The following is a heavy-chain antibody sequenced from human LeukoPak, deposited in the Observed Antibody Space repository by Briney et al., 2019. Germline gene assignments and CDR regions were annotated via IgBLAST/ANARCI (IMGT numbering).Heavy chain of an antibody. V-gene: IGHV3-23*01. J-gene: IGHJ4*02. CDR1: GFTFSNYA. CDR2: ISGSGDST. Sequence: GGSLRLSCAASGFTFSNYAMRWVRQAPGKGLEWVSGISGSGDSTYYADSVKGRFTISGDNAKNTLYLQINSLRAEDTAVYYCARDWFHAIDYWGQGTQVTVSS. CDR3: ARDWFHAIDY. D-gene: IGHD2/OR15-2a*01.